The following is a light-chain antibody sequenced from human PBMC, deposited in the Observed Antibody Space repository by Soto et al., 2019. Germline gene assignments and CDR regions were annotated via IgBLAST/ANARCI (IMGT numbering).Light chain of an antibody. CDR3: QQYGSSGT. CDR2: GAS. V-gene: IGKV3-15*01. CDR1: QSVSSY. Sequence: EIVLTQSPATLSLSPGERATLSCRASQSVSSYLAWYQQKPGQAPRLLIYGASTRATGIPARFSGSGSGTEFTLTINSLQSEDFAVYYCQQYGSSGTFGQGTKVDI. J-gene: IGKJ1*01.